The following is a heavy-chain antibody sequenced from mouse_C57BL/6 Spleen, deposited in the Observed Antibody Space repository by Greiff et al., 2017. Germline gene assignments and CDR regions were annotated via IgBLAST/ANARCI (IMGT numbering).Heavy chain of an antibody. CDR3: AEGFTTGFAY. V-gene: IGHV1-26*01. CDR1: GYTFTDYY. Sequence: VQLQQSGPELVKPGASVKISCKASGYTFTDYYMNWVKQSHGKSLEWIGDINPNNGGTSYNQKFKGKATLTVDKSSSTAYMELRSLTSEDSAVYYCAEGFTTGFAYWGQGTLVTVSA. J-gene: IGHJ3*01. CDR2: INPNNGGT.